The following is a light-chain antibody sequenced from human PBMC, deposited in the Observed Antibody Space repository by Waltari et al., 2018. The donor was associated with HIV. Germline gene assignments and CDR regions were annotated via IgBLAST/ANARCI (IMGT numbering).Light chain of an antibody. J-gene: IGLJ3*02. Sequence: SYELTQPPSVSVSPGQTARITCSGDALPKQYAYWYQQKPGQAPVLVIYKDSERPSGIPERFSGSSSGTTVTLTISGVQAEDEADYYCQSADSSGTSWVFGGWPTLPVL. CDR2: KDS. CDR1: ALPKQY. CDR3: QSADSSGTSWV. V-gene: IGLV3-25*03.